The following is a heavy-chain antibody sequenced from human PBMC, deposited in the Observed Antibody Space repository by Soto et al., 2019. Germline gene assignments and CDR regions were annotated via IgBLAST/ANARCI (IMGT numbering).Heavy chain of an antibody. J-gene: IGHJ4*02. V-gene: IGHV3-74*01. Sequence: GESLKISCEASGFIFTNFWMHWVRQVPGKGLVWVSRIDTSGSSTSYADSVKGRFTISRDNAKNTVSLHMSSLRAEDTGVYYCAKDSWYFDLWSQGSLVTVA. CDR2: IDTSGSST. CDR1: GFIFTNFW. D-gene: IGHD6-13*01. CDR3: AKDSWYFDL.